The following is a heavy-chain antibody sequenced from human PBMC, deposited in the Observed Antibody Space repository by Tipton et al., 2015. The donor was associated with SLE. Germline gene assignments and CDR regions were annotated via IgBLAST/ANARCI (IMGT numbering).Heavy chain of an antibody. CDR1: GNSISGGNYY. CDR3: ARAYYYASGGFSNPWFNWFDP. V-gene: IGHV4-39*07. D-gene: IGHD3-22*01. Sequence: TLSLTCSVSGNSISGGNYYWGWIRQYTGKGLEWIGTSYYGGNSYFNPSLKSRVTISVDTSKNQFSLKLSSVTAADTAVYYCARAYYYASGGFSNPWFNWFDPWGQGTPVTVSS. J-gene: IGHJ5*02. CDR2: SYYGGNS.